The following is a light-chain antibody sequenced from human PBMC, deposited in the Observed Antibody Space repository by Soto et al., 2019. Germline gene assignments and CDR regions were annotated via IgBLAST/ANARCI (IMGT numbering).Light chain of an antibody. Sequence: QSVLTQPPSASGTPGQRVTISCSGSSSNIGSNIVNWYQQLPGTAPKLLIYSNNQRPSGVPDRFSGSKSGTSASLAISGLQSEDEADYSCATWDDSLNGLVFGGGTKVTVL. J-gene: IGLJ2*01. CDR1: SSNIGSNI. V-gene: IGLV1-44*01. CDR3: ATWDDSLNGLV. CDR2: SNN.